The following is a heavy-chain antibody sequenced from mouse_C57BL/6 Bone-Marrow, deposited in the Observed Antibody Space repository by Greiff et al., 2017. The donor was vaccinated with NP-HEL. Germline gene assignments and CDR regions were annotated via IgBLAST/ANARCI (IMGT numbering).Heavy chain of an antibody. D-gene: IGHD3-3*01. J-gene: IGHJ4*01. V-gene: IGHV1-19*01. CDR1: GYTFTDYY. CDR2: INPYNGGT. CDR3: AEGDKRYYAMDY. Sequence: EVQLKESGPVLVKPGASVKMSCKASGYTFTDYYMNWVKQSHGKSLEWIGVINPYNGGTSYNQKFKGKATLTVDKSSGTAYMELNSLTSEDSAVYYCAEGDKRYYAMDYWGQGTSVTVSS.